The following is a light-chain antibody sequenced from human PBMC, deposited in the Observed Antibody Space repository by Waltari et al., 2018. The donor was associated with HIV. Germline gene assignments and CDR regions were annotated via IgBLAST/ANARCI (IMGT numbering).Light chain of an antibody. CDR2: CAS. V-gene: IGKV3-15*01. CDR1: QSIGSK. Sequence: EIVMTQSPATLSVSPGDRATISCWASQSIGSKIAWYQQKPGQVPRLFIYCASTRATGIPARFSGTGSGTEFTLTIGSLQSEDFAVYYCQQYNNWWTFGLGTKVEI. CDR3: QQYNNWWT. J-gene: IGKJ1*01.